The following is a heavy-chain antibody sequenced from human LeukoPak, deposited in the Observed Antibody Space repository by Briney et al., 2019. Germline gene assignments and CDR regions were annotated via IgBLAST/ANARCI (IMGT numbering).Heavy chain of an antibody. J-gene: IGHJ4*02. V-gene: IGHV1-46*01. CDR2: INPSGGST. D-gene: IGHD2-2*01. CDR3: ARAYCSSTSCYAGYFDY. CDR1: GFTFTNYG. Sequence: ASVKVSCKASGFTFTNYGITWVRQAPGQGLEWMGIINPSGGSTSYAQKFQGRVTMTRDMSTSTVYMELSSLRSEDTAVYYCARAYCSSTSCYAGYFDYWGQGTLVTVSS.